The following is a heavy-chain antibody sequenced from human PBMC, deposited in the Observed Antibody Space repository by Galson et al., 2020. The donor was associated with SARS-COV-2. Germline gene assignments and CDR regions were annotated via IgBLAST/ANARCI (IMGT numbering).Heavy chain of an antibody. CDR2: INTGNAHP. CDR1: GYTFTSYA. J-gene: IGHJ6*02. D-gene: IGHD1-26*01. Sequence: ASVKVSCSAFGYTFTSYALQWVREDPGERLEWMGWINTGNAHPKYSQKFQGRVTIARDTSASRAYMELSSLTSKDTAVYYCAREPRGYYYGMDVWGQGTTVTVSS. V-gene: IGHV1-3*04. CDR3: AREPRGYYYGMDV.